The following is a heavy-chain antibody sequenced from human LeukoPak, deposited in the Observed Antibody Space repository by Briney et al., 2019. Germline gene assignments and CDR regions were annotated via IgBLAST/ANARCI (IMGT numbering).Heavy chain of an antibody. CDR3: ARMRAAAGPRTNYYYYMDV. Sequence: PSETLSLTCAVYGGSFSGYYWSWIRQPPGKGLEWIGEINHSGSTNYNPSLKSRVTISVDTSKNQFSPKLSSVTAADTAVYYCARMRAAAGPRTNYYYYMDVWGKGTTVTVSS. D-gene: IGHD6-13*01. J-gene: IGHJ6*03. V-gene: IGHV4-34*01. CDR1: GGSFSGYY. CDR2: INHSGST.